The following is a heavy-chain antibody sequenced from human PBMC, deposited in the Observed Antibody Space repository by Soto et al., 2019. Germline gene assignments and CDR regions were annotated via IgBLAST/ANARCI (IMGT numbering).Heavy chain of an antibody. J-gene: IGHJ4*02. CDR3: ASSLIAVAGTGRRAAYYFDS. CDR2: TSSRGRDK. V-gene: IGHV3-21*02. D-gene: IGHD6-19*01. Sequence: VQLVESGGGLVKPGGSLRLSCAASGFTFSDYTMNWVRKAPGKGLEWVSSTSSRGRDKYYADPVKGRFTISRDNAKNSLYLQMNRLRAEDMAVYYCASSLIAVAGTGRRAAYYFDSWGQGTLVTVST. CDR1: GFTFSDYT.